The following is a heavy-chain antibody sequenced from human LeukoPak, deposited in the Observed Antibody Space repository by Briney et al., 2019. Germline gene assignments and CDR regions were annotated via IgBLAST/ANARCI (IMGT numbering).Heavy chain of an antibody. D-gene: IGHD1-26*01. CDR2: FDPEDGET. Sequence: EASVKVSCRVSGYTLTELSMHWVRQAPGKGLEWMGGFDPEDGETIYAQKFQGRVTMTEDTSTDTAYMELSSLRSEDPAVYYCASSVGAMSDFDYWGQGTLVTVSS. CDR3: ASSVGAMSDFDY. CDR1: GYTLTELS. V-gene: IGHV1-24*01. J-gene: IGHJ4*02.